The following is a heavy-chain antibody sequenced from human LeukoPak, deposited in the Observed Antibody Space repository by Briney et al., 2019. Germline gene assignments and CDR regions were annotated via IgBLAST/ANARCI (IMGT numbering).Heavy chain of an antibody. V-gene: IGHV3-30-3*01. Sequence: PGRSLRLSCAASGFTFSSYAMHWVHQAPGKGLEWVAVISYDGSNKYYADSVKGRFTISRDNSKNTLYLQMNSLRAEDTAVYYCARGDLFDYWGQGTLVTVSS. CDR3: ARGDLFDY. CDR2: ISYDGSNK. J-gene: IGHJ4*02. CDR1: GFTFSSYA.